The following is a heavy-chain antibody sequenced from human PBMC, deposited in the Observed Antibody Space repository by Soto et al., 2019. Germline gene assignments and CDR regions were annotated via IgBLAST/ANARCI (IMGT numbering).Heavy chain of an antibody. CDR3: ARSQGSSTSLEIYYYYYYGMDV. V-gene: IGHV1-69*01. D-gene: IGHD2-2*01. Sequence: QVQLVQSGAEVNKCGSSVKDSCKASGGTFGSYAISWVRQAPGQGLEWMGGIIPIPGTANYAQKFQGRVTIAADESTSTAYMELSSLRSEDTAVYYCARSQGSSTSLEIYYYYYYGMDVWGQATTVTVSS. J-gene: IGHJ6*02. CDR2: IIPIPGTA. CDR1: GGTFGSYA.